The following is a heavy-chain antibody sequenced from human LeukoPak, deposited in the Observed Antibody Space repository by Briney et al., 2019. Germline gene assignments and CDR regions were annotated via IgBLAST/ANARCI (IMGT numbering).Heavy chain of an antibody. CDR2: ISGDSNTI. V-gene: IGHV3-48*01. CDR3: AYSSSTFTWYFDY. J-gene: IGHJ4*02. D-gene: IGHD2-2*01. CDR1: GFTFSTYS. Sequence: GGSLRLSCAASGFTFSTYSMIWVRQAPGKGLEWLSYISGDSNTIYYADSVKGRFTISRDNSKNTLYLQMNSLRAEDTAVYSCAYSSSTFTWYFDYWGQGTLVTVSS.